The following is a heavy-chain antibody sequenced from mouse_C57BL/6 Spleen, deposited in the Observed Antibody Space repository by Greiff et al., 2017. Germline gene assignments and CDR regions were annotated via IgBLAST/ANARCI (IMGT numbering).Heavy chain of an antibody. CDR3: ARDDYDDGGAWFAY. J-gene: IGHJ3*01. V-gene: IGHV1-76*01. Sequence: QVHVKQSGAELVRPGASVKLSCKASGYTFTDYYINWVKQRPGQGLEWIARIYPGSGNTYYNEKFKGKATLTAEKSSSTAYMQLSSLTSEDSAVYFCARDDYDDGGAWFAYWGQGTLVTVSA. D-gene: IGHD2-4*01. CDR1: GYTFTDYY. CDR2: IYPGSGNT.